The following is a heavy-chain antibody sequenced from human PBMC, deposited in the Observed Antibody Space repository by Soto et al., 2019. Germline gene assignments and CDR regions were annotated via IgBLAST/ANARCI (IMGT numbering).Heavy chain of an antibody. V-gene: IGHV4-30-4*01. CDR2: IYYSGST. CDR1: GGSISSGDYY. Sequence: PSETLSLTCTVSGGSISSGDYYWSWIRQPPGKGLEWIGYIYYSGSTYYNPSLKSRVTISVDTSKNQFSLKLSSVTASDTAVYYCATFNDRSEPAEILHWGRGTLVTVSS. J-gene: IGHJ4*02. CDR3: ATFNDRSEPAEILH. D-gene: IGHD2-15*01.